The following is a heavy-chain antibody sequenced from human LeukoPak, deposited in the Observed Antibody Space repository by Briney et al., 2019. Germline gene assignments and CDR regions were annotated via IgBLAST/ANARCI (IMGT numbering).Heavy chain of an antibody. Sequence: GGSLRLSCAASGFTFSSYWMSWVRQAPGKGLEWVANIKQDGSEKYYVDSVKGRFTISRDNAKNSLYLQMNSLRAEDTAVYYCANSLGPYYDILTGYYSQYFQHWGQGTLVTVSS. CDR1: GFTFSSYW. CDR3: ANSLGPYYDILTGYYSQYFQH. V-gene: IGHV3-7*03. J-gene: IGHJ1*01. CDR2: IKQDGSEK. D-gene: IGHD3-9*01.